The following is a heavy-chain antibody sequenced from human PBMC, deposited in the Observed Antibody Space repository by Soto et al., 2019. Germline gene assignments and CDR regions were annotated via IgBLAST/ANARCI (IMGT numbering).Heavy chain of an antibody. CDR1: GYTFTSYD. J-gene: IGHJ6*04. CDR2: MNPNSGNT. D-gene: IGHD2-2*01. CDR3: ARGLDELVPGDV. V-gene: IGHV1-8*01. Sequence: AASVKVSCKASGYTFTSYDINWVRQATGQGLEWMGWMNPNSGNTGYAQKFQGRVTMTRNTSISTAYMELSSLRSEDTAVYYCARGLDELVPGDVWGKGTTVTVSS.